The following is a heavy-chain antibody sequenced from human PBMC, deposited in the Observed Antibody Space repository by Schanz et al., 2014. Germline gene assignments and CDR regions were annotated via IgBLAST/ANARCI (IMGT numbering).Heavy chain of an antibody. CDR2: ISYDGTIK. J-gene: IGHJ4*02. CDR3: ARVLGGDEGLDQ. CDR1: GFTFSGYG. Sequence: QVQLVESGGGVVQPGRSLRLSCAASGFTFSGYGMHWVRQAPGKGLEWVALISYDGTIKVHADSVRGRFTISRENSKNTLHLQMNSLRAEDTAVYFCARVLGGDEGLDQWGQGTLVTVSS. D-gene: IGHD4-17*01. V-gene: IGHV3-33*08.